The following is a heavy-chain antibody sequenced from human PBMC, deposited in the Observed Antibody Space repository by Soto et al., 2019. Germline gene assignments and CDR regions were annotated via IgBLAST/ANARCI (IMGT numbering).Heavy chain of an antibody. V-gene: IGHV3-23*01. CDR2: ITGTASST. CDR3: AKGAEGYVVSPLDS. Sequence: EVQLLESGGGFVQPGGSLRLSCAASGFRFSDFAMTWVRQAPGRGLEWVSAITGTASSTYYADSVKGRFTISRDNSKNTLYLQINSLRAEDTAIYYCAKGAEGYVVSPLDSCGQGTLVTVSS. D-gene: IGHD5-12*01. CDR1: GFRFSDFA. J-gene: IGHJ4*02.